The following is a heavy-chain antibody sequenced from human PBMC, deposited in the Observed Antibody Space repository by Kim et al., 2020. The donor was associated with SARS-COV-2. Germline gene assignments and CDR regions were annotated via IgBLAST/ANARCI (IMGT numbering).Heavy chain of an antibody. CDR2: ISFDGKNQ. J-gene: IGHJ2*01. CDR3: AKGYGDWTNWYFDL. CDR1: GFTFTKYG. D-gene: IGHD4-17*01. Sequence: GGSLRLSCAASGFTFTKYGMHWVRQAPGKGLEWVAVISFDGKNQYYADSVKGRFTISRDNSKNTIYLEMSSLRAEDTAMFYCAKGYGDWTNWYFDLWGRGTLVTVS. V-gene: IGHV3-30*18.